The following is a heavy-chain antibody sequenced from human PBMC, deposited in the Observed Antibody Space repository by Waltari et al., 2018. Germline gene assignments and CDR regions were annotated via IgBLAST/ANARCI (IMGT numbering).Heavy chain of an antibody. CDR1: GFTFSRYA. V-gene: IGHV3-30*01. J-gene: IGHJ4*02. Sequence: QVQLVESGGGVVQPGRSLRLSCAASGFTFSRYAMHWVRQAPGKGLEWVAVISYDGSNKYYADSVKGRFTISRDNSKNTLYLQMNSLRAEDTAVYYCARDSVVGATFDYWGQGTLVTVSS. CDR3: ARDSVVGATFDY. CDR2: ISYDGSNK. D-gene: IGHD1-26*01.